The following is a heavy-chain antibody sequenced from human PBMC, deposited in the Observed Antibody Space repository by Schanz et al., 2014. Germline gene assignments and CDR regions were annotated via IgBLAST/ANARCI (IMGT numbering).Heavy chain of an antibody. Sequence: EVQLVESGGGLVQPGGSLRLSCAASGFGFSSYSMNWVRQAPGKGLEWVSLISDSGDTAYYADSVKGRFTISRDNSKNTLYLQMNSLRPEDTAVYYCARGRVLESWGQGTLVTVSS. CDR2: ISDSGDTA. CDR1: GFGFSSYS. D-gene: IGHD1-1*01. V-gene: IGHV3-23*04. CDR3: ARGRVLES. J-gene: IGHJ5*02.